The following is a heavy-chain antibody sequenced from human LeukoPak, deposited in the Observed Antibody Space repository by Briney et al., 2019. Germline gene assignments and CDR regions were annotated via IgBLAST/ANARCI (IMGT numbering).Heavy chain of an antibody. CDR2: IRSKAYGGTT. D-gene: IGHD1-1*01. Sequence: GGSLRLSCAASGFTFSSYWMSWVRQAPGKGLEWVGFIRSKAYGGTTEYAASVKGRFTISRDDSKSIAYLQMNSLKTEDTAVYYCTSGHDRADYWGQGTLVTVSS. J-gene: IGHJ4*02. CDR1: GFTFSSYW. CDR3: TSGHDRADY. V-gene: IGHV3-49*04.